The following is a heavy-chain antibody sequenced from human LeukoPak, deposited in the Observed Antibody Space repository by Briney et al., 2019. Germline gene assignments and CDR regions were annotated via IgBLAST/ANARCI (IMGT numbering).Heavy chain of an antibody. J-gene: IGHJ6*03. D-gene: IGHD6-6*01. V-gene: IGHV1-24*01. Sequence: ASVKVSCKVSGYTLTELSMHWVRQAPGKGLEWMGGFDPEDGETIYAQKFQGRVTMTEDTSTDTAYMELSSLRSEDTAVYYCATNIAAPYYYYYMDVWGKGTTVTASS. CDR2: FDPEDGET. CDR3: ATNIAAPYYYYYMDV. CDR1: GYTLTELS.